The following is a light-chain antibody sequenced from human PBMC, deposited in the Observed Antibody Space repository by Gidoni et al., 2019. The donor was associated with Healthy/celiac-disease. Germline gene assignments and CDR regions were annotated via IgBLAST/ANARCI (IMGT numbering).Light chain of an antibody. CDR2: GAS. J-gene: IGKJ1*01. CDR3: QQYGSSPS. CDR1: QSVSSSY. V-gene: IGKV3-20*01. Sequence: EIVFTQSPGTLALSPVERATLSCRASQSVSSSYLAWYQQKPGQAPRLLIYGASSRATGIPDRFSGSGSGTDFTLTISRLEPEDFAVYYCQQYGSSPSFXQXTKVEIK.